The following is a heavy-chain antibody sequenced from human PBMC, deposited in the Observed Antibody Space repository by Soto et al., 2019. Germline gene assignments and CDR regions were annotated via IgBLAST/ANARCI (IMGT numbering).Heavy chain of an antibody. D-gene: IGHD2-15*01. CDR1: GFTFGDYA. CDR3: AKDMGGSSDYYYGMDV. V-gene: IGHV3-9*01. J-gene: IGHJ6*02. Sequence: GGSLRLSCAASGFTFGDYAMHWVRQAPGKGLEWVSGISWNSGSIGYADSVKGRFTISRDNAKNSLYLQMNSLRAEDTALYYCAKDMGGSSDYYYGMDVWGQGTTVTVPS. CDR2: ISWNSGSI.